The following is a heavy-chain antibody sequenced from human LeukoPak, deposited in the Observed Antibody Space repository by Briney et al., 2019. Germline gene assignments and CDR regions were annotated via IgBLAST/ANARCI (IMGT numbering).Heavy chain of an antibody. Sequence: GGSLRLSCAASGFTVSSNYMSWVRQAPGKGLEWVSVIYSGGSTYYADSVKVRFTISRDNSKNTLYLQMNSLRAEDTAVYYCARDKHYYDSSGYSXWGQGTLVTV. CDR1: GFTVSSNY. J-gene: IGHJ5*02. CDR2: IYSGGST. CDR3: ARDKHYYDSSGYSX. D-gene: IGHD3-22*01. V-gene: IGHV3-53*01.